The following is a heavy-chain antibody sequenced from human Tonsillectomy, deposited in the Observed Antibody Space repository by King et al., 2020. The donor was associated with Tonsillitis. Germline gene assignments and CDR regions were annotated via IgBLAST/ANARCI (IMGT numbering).Heavy chain of an antibody. D-gene: IGHD5-24*01. Sequence: VQLVESGGGVVQPGRSLRLSCAASGFTFSSYAMHWVRQAPGKGLEWVAVISYDGSNKYYADSVKGRFTISRDNSKNTLYLQMNSLRAEDTAVYYCARDLNNGYNSRFFDYWGHGTLVTVSS. V-gene: IGHV3-30*04. CDR2: ISYDGSNK. CDR1: GFTFSSYA. CDR3: ARDLNNGYNSRFFDY. J-gene: IGHJ4*01.